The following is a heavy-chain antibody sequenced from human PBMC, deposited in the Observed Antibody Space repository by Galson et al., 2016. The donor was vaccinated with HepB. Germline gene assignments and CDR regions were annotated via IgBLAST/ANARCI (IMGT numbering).Heavy chain of an antibody. V-gene: IGHV3-53*01. J-gene: IGHJ6*02. Sequence: SLRLSCAASGFTVSSKYMSWVRQAPGKGLEWVSVIHTGGSTYYADSVKGRFTISRDNSKNTLYLQMTSLRAEDTAVYYCARDPQYQLTNYYYYGMDVWGQGTTATV. CDR1: GFTVSSKY. CDR3: ARDPQYQLTNYYYYGMDV. D-gene: IGHD2-2*01. CDR2: IHTGGST.